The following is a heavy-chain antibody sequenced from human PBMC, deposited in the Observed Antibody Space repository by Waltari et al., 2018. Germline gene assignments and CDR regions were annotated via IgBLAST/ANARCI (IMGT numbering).Heavy chain of an antibody. Sequence: QITLKESGPTMVKPTQTLTLTCTFSGFSLSTSGVCVGWIRQPPGKALEWLALIYWNDDKRYRQSLKSGLSITKYTSKNQVVLTMTNMDPVDTATYFCAHRPAYRSYFDYWGQGTLVTVSS. CDR1: GFSLSTSGVC. D-gene: IGHD3-16*02. V-gene: IGHV2-5*01. J-gene: IGHJ4*02. CDR2: IYWNDDK. CDR3: AHRPAYRSYFDY.